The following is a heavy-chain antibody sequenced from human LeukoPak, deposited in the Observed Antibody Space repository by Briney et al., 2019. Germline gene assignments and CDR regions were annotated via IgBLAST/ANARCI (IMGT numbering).Heavy chain of an antibody. Sequence: GRSLRLSCAASGFTFNSYAMHWVRQAPGKGLEWISYISSSSINIHYGDSVKGRFTISRDNAENSLYLQMNSLRAEDTAVYYCARDSIQLWPNAIDFWGQGTLVTVSS. CDR1: GFTFNSYA. CDR3: ARDSIQLWPNAIDF. J-gene: IGHJ4*02. D-gene: IGHD1-1*01. CDR2: ISSSSINI. V-gene: IGHV3-48*01.